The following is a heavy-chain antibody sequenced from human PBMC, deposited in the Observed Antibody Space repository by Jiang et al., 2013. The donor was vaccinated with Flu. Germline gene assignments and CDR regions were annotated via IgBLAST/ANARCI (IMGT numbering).Heavy chain of an antibody. CDR1: GFTFDDYA. J-gene: IGHJ4*02. CDR3: AKDRGLLYGDYGLDY. Sequence: GGLVQPGRSLRLSCAASGFTFDDYAMYWVRQAPGKGLEWVSAISWDSGAVGYAGSVKGRFTISRDNTRNSLYLQMNSLRAEDTAFYYCAKDRGLLYGDYGLDYWGQGTLVTV. CDR2: ISWDSGAV. V-gene: IGHV3-9*01. D-gene: IGHD4-17*01.